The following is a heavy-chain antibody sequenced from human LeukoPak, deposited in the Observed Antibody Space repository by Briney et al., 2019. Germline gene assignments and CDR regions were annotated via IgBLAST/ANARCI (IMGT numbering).Heavy chain of an antibody. CDR2: INHSGST. CDR1: GGSFSGYY. Sequence: SETLSLTCAVYGGSFSGYYWSWIRQPPGKGLEWIGEINHSGSTNYNPSLKSRVTISVDTSKNQFSLKLSSVTAADTAVYYCARGYGSGSKPWGQGTLVTVSS. J-gene: IGHJ5*02. V-gene: IGHV4-34*01. CDR3: ARGYGSGSKP. D-gene: IGHD3-10*01.